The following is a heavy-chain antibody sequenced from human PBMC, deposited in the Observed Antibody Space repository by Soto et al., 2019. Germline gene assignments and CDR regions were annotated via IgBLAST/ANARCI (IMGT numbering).Heavy chain of an antibody. D-gene: IGHD1-7*01. CDR3: ASRDPGTSVDY. CDR1: GGSFTSNNW. J-gene: IGHJ4*02. Sequence: SETLSLTCAVSGGSFTSNNWWTWVRQPPGQGLEWIGEIYRTGSTNYNPSLKSRVTISLDKSEKQISLKVTSLTAADAAVYYCASRDPGTSVDYWGQGTLVTVCS. CDR2: IYRTGST. V-gene: IGHV4-4*02.